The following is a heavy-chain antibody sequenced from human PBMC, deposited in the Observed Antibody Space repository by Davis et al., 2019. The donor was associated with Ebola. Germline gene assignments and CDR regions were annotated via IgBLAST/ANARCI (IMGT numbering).Heavy chain of an antibody. CDR1: GFTFSRYW. J-gene: IGHJ4*02. CDR3: AGGGSDTSGLREFDY. D-gene: IGHD6-19*01. V-gene: IGHV3-74*01. CDR2: IDSDASST. Sequence: PGGSLRLSCAASGFTFSRYWMHWVRHAPGKGLVWVSRIDSDASSTTYADSVKGRFTISRDNAKNTLYLQMNSLRAEDTAVYYCAGGGSDTSGLREFDYWGQGTLVTVSS.